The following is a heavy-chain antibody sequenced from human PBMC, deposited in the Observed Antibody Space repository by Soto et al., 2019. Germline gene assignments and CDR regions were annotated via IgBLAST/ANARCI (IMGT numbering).Heavy chain of an antibody. V-gene: IGHV1-18*01. Sequence: ASVKVSCKASGYTFTSYGISWVRQAPGQGLEWMGWISAYNGNTNYAQKLQGRVTMTTDTSTSTAYMELRSLRSDDTAVYYCGRLSRLGYCSSTSCPYDYWGQGTLVTVSS. CDR2: ISAYNGNT. CDR3: GRLSRLGYCSSTSCPYDY. CDR1: GYTFTSYG. J-gene: IGHJ4*02. D-gene: IGHD2-2*01.